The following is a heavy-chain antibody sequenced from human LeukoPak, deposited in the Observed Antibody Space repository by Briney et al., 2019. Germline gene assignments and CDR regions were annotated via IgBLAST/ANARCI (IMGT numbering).Heavy chain of an antibody. D-gene: IGHD3-22*01. V-gene: IGHV1-18*01. CDR2: ISAYNSNT. Sequence: EASVKVSCKASGYTFTSYGISWVRQAPGQGLEWMGWISAYNSNTNYAQKLQGRVTMTTDTSTSTAYMELRSLRSDDTAVYYCARDPGYYDSSGYYYQNAFDIWGQGTMVTVSS. J-gene: IGHJ3*02. CDR3: ARDPGYYDSSGYYYQNAFDI. CDR1: GYTFTSYG.